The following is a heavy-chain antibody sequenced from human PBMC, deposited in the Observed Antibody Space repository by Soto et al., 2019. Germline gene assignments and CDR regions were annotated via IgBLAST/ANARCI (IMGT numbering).Heavy chain of an antibody. CDR1: GGSISSGGYS. V-gene: IGHV4-30-2*01. CDR3: ARGPPFLP. J-gene: IGHJ5*02. D-gene: IGHD3-3*02. Sequence: SETLSLTCTVSGGSISSGGYSWSWIRQPPGKGLEWIGYIYHSGSTYYNPSLKSRVTISVDRSKNQFSLKLSSVTAADTAVYYCARGPPFLPWVQGTLVTVSS. CDR2: IYHSGST.